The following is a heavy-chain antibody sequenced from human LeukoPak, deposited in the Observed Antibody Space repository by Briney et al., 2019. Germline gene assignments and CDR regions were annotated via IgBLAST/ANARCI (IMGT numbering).Heavy chain of an antibody. CDR1: GYTFTGYY. D-gene: IGHD6-19*01. V-gene: IGHV1-2*02. J-gene: IGHJ4*02. CDR3: AAGYSSGWGYFDY. CDR2: INPNSGGT. Sequence: ASVKVSCTASGYTFTGYYMHWVRQAPGQGLEWMGWINPNSGGTNYAQKFQGRVTMTRDTSISTAYMELSRLRSDDTAVYYCAAGYSSGWGYFDYWGQGTLVTVSS.